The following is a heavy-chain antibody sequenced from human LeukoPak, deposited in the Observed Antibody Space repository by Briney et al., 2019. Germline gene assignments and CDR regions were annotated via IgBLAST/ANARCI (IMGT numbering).Heavy chain of an antibody. D-gene: IGHD4-23*01. CDR1: GGSISSYY. CDR2: IYYSGST. V-gene: IGHV4-59*12. CDR3: ARDYGGNIGY. Sequence: PSETLSLTCTVSGGSISSYYWSWLRQPPGKGLEWIGYIYYSGSTNYNPSLKSRVTISVDTSKNQFSLKLSSVTAADTAVYYCARDYGGNIGYWGQGTLVTVSS. J-gene: IGHJ4*02.